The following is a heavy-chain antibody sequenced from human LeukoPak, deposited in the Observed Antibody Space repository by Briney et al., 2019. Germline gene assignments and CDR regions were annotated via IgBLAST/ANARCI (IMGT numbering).Heavy chain of an antibody. J-gene: IGHJ4*02. CDR3: ARGPTRGVFDY. CDR1: GGSISSYY. CDR2: IYYSGST. V-gene: IGHV4-59*01. Sequence: SETLSLTCTVSGGSISSYYWSWLRQPPGKGLEWIGYIYYSGSTNYNPSLKSRVTISVDTSKNQFSLKLSSVTAADTAVYYCARGPTRGVFDYWGQGTLVTVSS. D-gene: IGHD1-26*01.